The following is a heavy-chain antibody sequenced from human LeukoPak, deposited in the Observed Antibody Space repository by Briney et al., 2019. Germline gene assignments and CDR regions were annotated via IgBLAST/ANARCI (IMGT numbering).Heavy chain of an antibody. CDR2: IYYSGST. J-gene: IGHJ6*02. Sequence: SETLSLTCTVSGGSISSYYWSWIRQPPGKGLEWIGYIYYSGSTNYNPSLKSRVTISVDTSKNQFSLKLSSVTAADTAVYYCARQGADYGMDVWGQGTTVTVSS. CDR1: GGSISSYY. CDR3: ARQGADYGMDV. V-gene: IGHV4-59*01. D-gene: IGHD4/OR15-4a*01.